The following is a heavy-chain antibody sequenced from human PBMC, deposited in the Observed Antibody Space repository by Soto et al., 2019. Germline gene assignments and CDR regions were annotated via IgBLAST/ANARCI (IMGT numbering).Heavy chain of an antibody. J-gene: IGHJ4*02. CDR1: GGSISSYY. V-gene: IGHV4-59*01. Sequence: PSETLSLTCTVSGGSISSYYWSWIRQPPGKGLEWIGYIYYSGSTNYNPSLKSRVTISVDTSKNQFSLKLSSVTAADTAVYYCARGVPYCTNGVCYVIDYWGQGTLVTVSS. D-gene: IGHD2-8*01. CDR2: IYYSGST. CDR3: ARGVPYCTNGVCYVIDY.